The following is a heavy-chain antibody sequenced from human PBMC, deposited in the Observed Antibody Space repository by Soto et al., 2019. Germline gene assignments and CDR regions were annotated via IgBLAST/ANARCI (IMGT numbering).Heavy chain of an antibody. J-gene: IGHJ4*02. D-gene: IGHD4-17*01. CDR1: GFTVSSNY. Sequence: EVQLVESGGGLVQPGGSLRLSCAASGFTVSSNYMSWVRQAPGKGLEWVSVIYSGGSTYYADSVKGRFTISRDNSKNTLYLQMNSPRAEDTAVYYCARGPQMYDYGDYVAPDKPDYWGQGTLVTVSS. CDR3: ARGPQMYDYGDYVAPDKPDY. CDR2: IYSGGST. V-gene: IGHV3-66*01.